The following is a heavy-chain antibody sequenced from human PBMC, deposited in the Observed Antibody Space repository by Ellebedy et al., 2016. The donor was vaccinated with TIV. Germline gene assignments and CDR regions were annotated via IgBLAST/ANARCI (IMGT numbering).Heavy chain of an antibody. J-gene: IGHJ4*02. CDR3: ATVFRGGWYYFDY. D-gene: IGHD6-19*01. CDR2: IIRSDSTI. V-gene: IGHV3-11*01. CDR1: GFTFSDYY. Sequence: GESLKISCAASGFTFSDYYMSWIRQAPGKGLEWVSSIIRSDSTIYYADSVKSRFTISRDNAKNSLYLQMNSLRAEDTAVYYCATVFRGGWYYFDYWGQGTLVTVSS.